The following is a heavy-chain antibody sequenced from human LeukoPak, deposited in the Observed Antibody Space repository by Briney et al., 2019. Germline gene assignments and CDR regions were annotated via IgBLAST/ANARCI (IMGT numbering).Heavy chain of an antibody. CDR3: ARAIVAGCPSCIRALDI. CDR2: IDTSSSYI. Sequence: PGGSLRLSCAASGFTFSSSSVNWVRQAPGKGLEWVSSIDTSSSYIYYTDSLKGRFTISRDNAKNSLYLQMNSLRAEDTAVYFCARAIVAGCPSCIRALDIWGQGTMVTVSS. J-gene: IGHJ3*02. D-gene: IGHD3-22*01. V-gene: IGHV3-21*01. CDR1: GFTFSSSS.